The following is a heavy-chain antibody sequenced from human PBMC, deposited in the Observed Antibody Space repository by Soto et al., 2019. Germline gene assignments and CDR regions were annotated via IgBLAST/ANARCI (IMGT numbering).Heavy chain of an antibody. V-gene: IGHV3-30*18. D-gene: IGHD6-13*01. Sequence: GGSLRLSCAASGFTFSSYGMHWVRQAPGKGLEWVAVISYDGSNKYYADSVKGRFTISRDNSKNTLYLQMNSLRAEDTAVYYCAKMISSSSCLDYWGQGTLVTVSS. CDR2: ISYDGSNK. CDR1: GFTFSSYG. J-gene: IGHJ4*02. CDR3: AKMISSSSCLDY.